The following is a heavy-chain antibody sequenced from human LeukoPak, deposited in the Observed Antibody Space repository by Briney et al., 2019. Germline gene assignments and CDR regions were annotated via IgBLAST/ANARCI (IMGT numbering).Heavy chain of an antibody. J-gene: IGHJ3*02. CDR2: INHSGST. D-gene: IGHD4-17*01. V-gene: IGHV4-34*01. CDR3: ARADYGDYDTDAFDI. CDR1: GGSFSGSY. Sequence: PSETLSLTCAVYGGSFSGSYWSWIRQPPGKGLEWIGEINHSGSTNYNPSLKSRVTISVDTSKNQFSLKLSSVTAADTAVYYCARADYGDYDTDAFDIWGQGTMVTVSS.